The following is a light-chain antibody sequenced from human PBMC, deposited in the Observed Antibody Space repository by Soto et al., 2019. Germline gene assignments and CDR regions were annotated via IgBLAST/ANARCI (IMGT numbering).Light chain of an antibody. V-gene: IGKV1D-13*01. CDR3: QQFDDYPFT. J-gene: IGKJ3*01. CDR2: DAS. CDR1: QGISSA. Sequence: AIQLTQSPSSLSAYVGDSVSITCRASQGISSALAWYQQKPGRAPKLLIYDASSLEGGVPSRFSGSRAGTDFTLTVRSLQPDDCATYYCQQFDDYPFTVGPGTKVDIK.